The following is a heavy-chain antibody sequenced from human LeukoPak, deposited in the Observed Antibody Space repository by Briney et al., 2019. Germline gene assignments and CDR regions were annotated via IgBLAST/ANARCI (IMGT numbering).Heavy chain of an antibody. J-gene: IGHJ4*02. V-gene: IGHV4-30-4*01. CDR2: IYYSGGT. D-gene: IGHD3-22*01. CDR1: GGSISSGDCY. CDR3: ARVVITGDFDY. Sequence: SQTLSLTCTVSGGSISSGDCYWIWIRQPPGKGLEWIGYIYYSGGTYDNPSLKSRVTISVDTSKKQYSLKLSSVTAADAAVYYCARVVITGDFDYWGQGTLVTVSS.